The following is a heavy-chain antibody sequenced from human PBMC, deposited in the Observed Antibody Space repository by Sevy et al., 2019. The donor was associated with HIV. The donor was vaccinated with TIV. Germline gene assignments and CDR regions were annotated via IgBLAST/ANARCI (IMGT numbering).Heavy chain of an antibody. CDR3: ARDWGVATAHYWYFDL. Sequence: SDTLSLTCTVSGVSISSYYWSWIRQPPGKGLEWIANIHYSGSTNYNPSVKSRLTISVDTSTNQFSLKLRSVTAADTAVYYCARDWGVATAHYWYFDLWGRGTLVTVSS. V-gene: IGHV4-59*01. J-gene: IGHJ2*01. CDR2: IHYSGST. CDR1: GVSISSYY. D-gene: IGHD2-2*01.